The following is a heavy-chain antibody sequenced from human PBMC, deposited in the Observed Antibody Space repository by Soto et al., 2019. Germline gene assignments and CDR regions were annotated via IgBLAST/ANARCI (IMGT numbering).Heavy chain of an antibody. D-gene: IGHD3-16*01. Sequence: GESLKISCKGSGYSFTSYWISWVRQMPGKGLEWMGRIDPSDSYTNYSPSFQGHVTISADKSISIAYLQWSSLKASDTAMYYCAKLGDYDMDVWGQGTTVTVSS. J-gene: IGHJ6*02. CDR1: GYSFTSYW. CDR3: AKLGDYDMDV. CDR2: IDPSDSYT. V-gene: IGHV5-10-1*01.